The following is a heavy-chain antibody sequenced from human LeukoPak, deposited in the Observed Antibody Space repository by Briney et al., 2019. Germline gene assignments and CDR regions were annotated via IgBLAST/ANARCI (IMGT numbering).Heavy chain of an antibody. CDR2: ISWNSGSI. CDR1: GFTFDDYA. V-gene: IGHV3-9*01. D-gene: IGHD1-26*01. Sequence: LSGGSLRLSCAASGFTFDDYAMHWVRQAPGKGLEWVCGISWNSGSIGYADSVKGRFTISRDNAKNSLYLQMNRLRAEDTAVYYCAKYKGVGATRGYYFDYWGQGTLVTVSS. CDR3: AKYKGVGATRGYYFDY. J-gene: IGHJ4*02.